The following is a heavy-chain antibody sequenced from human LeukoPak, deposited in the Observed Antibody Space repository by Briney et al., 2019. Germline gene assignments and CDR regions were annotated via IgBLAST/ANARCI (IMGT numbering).Heavy chain of an antibody. CDR2: ISGSGGST. CDR1: GFTFSSYA. J-gene: IGHJ5*02. CDR3: AKGPFDSTVNYWFDP. Sequence: GGSLRLSCAASGFTFSSYAMSWVRQASGKGLEWDSAISGSGGSTYYADSVKGRFTISRDNSKNTLYLQMNSLRAEDTAVYYCAKGPFDSTVNYWFDPWGQGTLVTVSS. D-gene: IGHD4-17*01. V-gene: IGHV3-23*01.